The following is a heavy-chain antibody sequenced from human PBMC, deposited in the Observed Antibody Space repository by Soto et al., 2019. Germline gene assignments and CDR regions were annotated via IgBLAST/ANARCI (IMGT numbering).Heavy chain of an antibody. CDR1: GGSISVSY. V-gene: IGHV4-59*01. CDR3: ARSVAVPGAHIDY. Sequence: KPSETLSLTCSVSGGSISVSYWSWIRQSPGKGLEWLGYVYYTGSTNYSPSLRSRVSISVDTSKNEFSLRLSSVTAADTAVYFCARSVAVPGAHIDYWGQGTQVTVSS. D-gene: IGHD6-19*01. J-gene: IGHJ4*02. CDR2: VYYTGST.